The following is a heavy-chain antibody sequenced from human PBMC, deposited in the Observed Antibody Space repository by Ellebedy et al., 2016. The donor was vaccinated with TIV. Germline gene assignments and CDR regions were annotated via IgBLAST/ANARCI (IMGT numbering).Heavy chain of an antibody. J-gene: IGHJ4*02. D-gene: IGHD3-10*01. V-gene: IGHV4-39*01. CDR2: FSYSGYT. CDR3: ARQPPLNVMVRGVIYFDW. CDR1: GGSISSSTYY. Sequence: SETLSLTCTVSGGSISSSTYYWGWVRQPPGKGLEWIGSFSYSGYTYYNPSLKSRVTVSVDTSKNQLSLKLRSVTAADTAVYYCARQPPLNVMVRGVIYFDWWGQGTLVSVSS.